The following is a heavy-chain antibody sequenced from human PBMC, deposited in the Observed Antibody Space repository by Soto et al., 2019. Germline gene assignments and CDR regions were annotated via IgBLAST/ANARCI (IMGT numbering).Heavy chain of an antibody. CDR2: ISYDGSNK. V-gene: IGHV3-30*01. CDR3: ARVSAVAGTSYVVGYFDY. D-gene: IGHD6-19*01. Sequence: GGSLRLSCAASGFTFSSYAMHWVRQAPGKGLEWVAVISYDGSNKYYADSVKGRFTISRDNSKNTLYLQMNSLRAEDTAVYYCARVSAVAGTSYVVGYFDYWGQGTLVTVSS. J-gene: IGHJ4*02. CDR1: GFTFSSYA.